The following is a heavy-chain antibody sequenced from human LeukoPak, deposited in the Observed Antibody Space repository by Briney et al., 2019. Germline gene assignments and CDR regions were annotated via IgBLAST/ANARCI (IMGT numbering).Heavy chain of an antibody. Sequence: GESLKISCKGSGYSFTSYWIGWVRQMPGKGPEWMGIIYPGDSDTGYSPSFQGQVTISADKSISTAYLQWSSLKASDTAMYYCARSSDSSGYSPFDYWGQGTLVTVSS. J-gene: IGHJ4*02. D-gene: IGHD3-22*01. CDR3: ARSSDSSGYSPFDY. CDR1: GYSFTSYW. V-gene: IGHV5-51*01. CDR2: IYPGDSDT.